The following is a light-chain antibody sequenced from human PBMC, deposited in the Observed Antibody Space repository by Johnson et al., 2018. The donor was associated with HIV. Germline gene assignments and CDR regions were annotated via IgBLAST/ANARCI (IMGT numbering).Light chain of an antibody. CDR1: SSNIGNNY. J-gene: IGLJ1*01. CDR2: ENN. CDR3: GTWDSSLRAYV. Sequence: QSVLTQSPSVSAAPGQKVTISCSGSSSNIGNNYVSWYQQLPGTAPKLLIYENNKRPSGIPDRFSGSKSGTSATLGITGLQTGDEADYYAGTWDSSLRAYVFGTVPKVTVL. V-gene: IGLV1-51*02.